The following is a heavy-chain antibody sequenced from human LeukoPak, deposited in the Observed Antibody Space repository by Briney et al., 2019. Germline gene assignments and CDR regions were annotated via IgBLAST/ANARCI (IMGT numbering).Heavy chain of an antibody. D-gene: IGHD4-23*01. J-gene: IGHJ4*02. CDR2: ISSSSSYI. Sequence: GGSLRLSCAASGFTFSSYSMNWVRQAPGKGLEWVSSISSSSSYIYYADSVKGRFTISRDNAKNSLYLQMNGLRAEDTAVYYCAKGLSGGGQRGYFDFWGQGTLVTVSS. CDR3: AKGLSGGGQRGYFDF. CDR1: GFTFSSYS. V-gene: IGHV3-21*01.